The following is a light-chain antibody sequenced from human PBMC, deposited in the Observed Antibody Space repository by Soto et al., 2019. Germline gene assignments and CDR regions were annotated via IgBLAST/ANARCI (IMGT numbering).Light chain of an antibody. CDR3: SSYTSSSTL. Sequence: QSVLAQPASVSGSRGQSITISCTGTSSDVGGYNYVSWYQQHPGKAPKLMIYAVTDRPSGVSSRFSGSKSGNTASLTISGLQAEDEADYYCSSYTSSSTLFVTGTKV. V-gene: IGLV2-14*01. CDR1: SSDVGGYNY. J-gene: IGLJ1*01. CDR2: AVT.